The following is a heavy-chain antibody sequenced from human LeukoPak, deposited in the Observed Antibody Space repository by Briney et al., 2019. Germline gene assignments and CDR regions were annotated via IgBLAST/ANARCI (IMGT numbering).Heavy chain of an antibody. V-gene: IGHV4-38-2*01. J-gene: IGHJ4*02. CDR2: IYHSGSN. Sequence: PSETLSLTCAVSGYSISSGYYWGWVRQPPGKGLEWIGSIYHSGSNYYNPSLKSRVIMPVDTSKNQFSLKLTSVTAADTAVYYCARDLVRGYSYGVFDYWGQGTLVTVSS. D-gene: IGHD5-18*01. CDR1: GYSISSGYY. CDR3: ARDLVRGYSYGVFDY.